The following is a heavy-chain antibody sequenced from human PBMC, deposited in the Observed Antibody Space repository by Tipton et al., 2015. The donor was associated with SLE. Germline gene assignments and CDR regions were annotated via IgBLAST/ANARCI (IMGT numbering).Heavy chain of an antibody. CDR2: VYYTGRT. V-gene: IGHV4-59*01. CDR1: GGSISTYY. Sequence: GLVKPSETLSLTCTVSGGSISTYYWSWIRQPPGKGLEWLGYVYYTGRTNYKPSLKGRVTMSADTSKNQFSLRLTSVTAADTAVYYCARGRLWLHYRGQGTLVTVSS. D-gene: IGHD5-18*01. CDR3: ARGRLWLHY. J-gene: IGHJ4*02.